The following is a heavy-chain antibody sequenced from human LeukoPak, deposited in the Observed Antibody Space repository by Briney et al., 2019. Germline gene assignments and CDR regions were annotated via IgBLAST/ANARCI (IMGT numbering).Heavy chain of an antibody. V-gene: IGHV4-61*01. Sequence: SETLSLTCTVSGGSISSGSYYWSWIRQPPGKGLEWIGYIYYSGSTNYNPSLKSRVTISVDTSKNQFSLKLSSVTAADTAVYYCARAVVVAANIVYFDYWGQGTLVTVSS. CDR3: ARAVVVAANIVYFDY. CDR2: IYYSGST. D-gene: IGHD2-15*01. CDR1: GGSISSGSYY. J-gene: IGHJ4*02.